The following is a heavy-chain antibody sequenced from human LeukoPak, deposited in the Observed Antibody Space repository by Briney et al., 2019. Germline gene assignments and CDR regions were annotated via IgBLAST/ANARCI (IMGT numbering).Heavy chain of an antibody. CDR1: GGSFSGYY. CDR2: INHSGST. Sequence: SETLSLTCAVYGGSFSGYYWSWIRQPPGKGLEWIGEINHSGSTNYNPSLKSRVTISVDTSKNQFSLKLSSVTAADTAVYYCARRSYDFWSGPKDAFDIWGQGTMVTVSS. CDR3: ARRSYDFWSGPKDAFDI. V-gene: IGHV4-34*01. J-gene: IGHJ3*02. D-gene: IGHD3-3*01.